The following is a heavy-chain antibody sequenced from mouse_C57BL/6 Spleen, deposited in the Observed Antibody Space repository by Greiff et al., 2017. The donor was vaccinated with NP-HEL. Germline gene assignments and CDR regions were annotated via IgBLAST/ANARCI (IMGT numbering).Heavy chain of an antibody. V-gene: IGHV1-53*01. Sequence: VQLQQPGTELVKPGASVKLSCKASGYTFTSYWMHWVKQRPGQGLEWIGNINPSNGGTNYNEKFKSKATLTVDKSSSTAYMQLSSLTSEDSAVYYCARGTTVVAPAMVYWGQGTSVTVSS. D-gene: IGHD1-1*01. CDR3: ARGTTVVAPAMVY. CDR2: INPSNGGT. CDR1: GYTFTSYW. J-gene: IGHJ4*01.